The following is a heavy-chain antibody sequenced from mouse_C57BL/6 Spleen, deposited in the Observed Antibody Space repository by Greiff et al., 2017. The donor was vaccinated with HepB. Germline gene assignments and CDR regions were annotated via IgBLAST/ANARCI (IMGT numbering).Heavy chain of an antibody. D-gene: IGHD5-1-1*01. Sequence: QVQLQQPGAELVMPGASVKLSCKASGYTFTSYWMHWVKQRPGQGLEWIGENDPSSGYTNYNQKCKGKATLTVDKSSSTAYMQLSSLTSEDSAVYYCARRHTDTGAMDYWGQGTSVTVSS. CDR3: ARRHTDTGAMDY. J-gene: IGHJ4*01. CDR1: GYTFTSYW. CDR2: NDPSSGYT. V-gene: IGHV1-69*01.